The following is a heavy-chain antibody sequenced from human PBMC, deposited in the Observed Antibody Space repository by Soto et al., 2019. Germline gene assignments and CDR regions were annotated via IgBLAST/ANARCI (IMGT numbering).Heavy chain of an antibody. Sequence: HGESLKISCKGPGHLFNNHWIGWVRQTPGKGLEWMGLIFTRDSETKTSPSFQGHVSFSVDNSINTVYLQWTSLKTTDTGIYLCARGYFDSGHGYDLWGQGTMVTVYS. V-gene: IGHV5-51*01. CDR1: GHLFNNHW. J-gene: IGHJ5*02. D-gene: IGHD3-10*01. CDR3: ARGYFDSGHGYDL. CDR2: IFTRDSET.